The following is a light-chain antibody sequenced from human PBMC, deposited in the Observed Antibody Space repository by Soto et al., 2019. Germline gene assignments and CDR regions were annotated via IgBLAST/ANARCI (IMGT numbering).Light chain of an antibody. CDR3: QQYARSPLM. V-gene: IGKV3-20*01. CDR1: KSVYRNH. Sequence: IKLTQSPGTLSLSPGERPILSCRASKSVYRNHLAWFQTNPGQAPRRIFYGASSRATGSPDRISGSGSGTDFTLTISRLEPEDFAVYYCQQYARSPLMFGQGTKGDIK. CDR2: GAS. J-gene: IGKJ1*01.